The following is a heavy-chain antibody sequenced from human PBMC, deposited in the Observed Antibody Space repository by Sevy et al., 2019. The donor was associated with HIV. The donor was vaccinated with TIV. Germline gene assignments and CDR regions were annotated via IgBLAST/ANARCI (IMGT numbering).Heavy chain of an antibody. Sequence: GVSLRLSCAASGFRFSDYGMHWVRQAPDKGLEWVSLIRFDGSMKYIADSVKGRFTISRDKVKDTLYLQMNSLRPEDTAVYYCAKDHYDYRTGYYGYYGMDVWGQGTTVTVSS. J-gene: IGHJ6*02. D-gene: IGHD3-3*01. CDR3: AKDHYDYRTGYYGYYGMDV. V-gene: IGHV3-30*02. CDR1: GFRFSDYG. CDR2: IRFDGSMK.